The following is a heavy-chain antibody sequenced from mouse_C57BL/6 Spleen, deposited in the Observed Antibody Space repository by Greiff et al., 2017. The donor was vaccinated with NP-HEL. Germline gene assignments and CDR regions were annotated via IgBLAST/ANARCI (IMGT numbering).Heavy chain of an antibody. CDR1: GYTFTDYY. Sequence: VQLQQSGPELVKPGASVKISCKASGYTFTDYYMNWVKQSPGKSLEWIGDINPNNGGTSYNQKFKGKATLTVDKSSSTAYMELRSRTSEDSAVYYCGSGGVYGYFYAMDYWGQGASVTVSS. CDR3: GSGGVYGYFYAMDY. J-gene: IGHJ4*01. CDR2: INPNNGGT. D-gene: IGHD2-2*01. V-gene: IGHV1-26*01.